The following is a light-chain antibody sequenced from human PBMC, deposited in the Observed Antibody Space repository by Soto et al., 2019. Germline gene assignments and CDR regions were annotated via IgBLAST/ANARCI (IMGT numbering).Light chain of an antibody. Sequence: EIVLTQSPGTLCVSPGERAAIFCRARQSVRSSLAWYQQKPGQTPRLVIYGASNRATGVPARFSGSRSGPEFTLTINSLQSEDFAIYYCQPYNNWSLTFGGGTKVDI. V-gene: IGKV3-15*01. J-gene: IGKJ4*01. CDR3: QPYNNWSLT. CDR1: QSVRSS. CDR2: GAS.